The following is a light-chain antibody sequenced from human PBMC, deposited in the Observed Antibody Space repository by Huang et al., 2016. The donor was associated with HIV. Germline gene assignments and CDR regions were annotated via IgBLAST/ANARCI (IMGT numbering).Light chain of an antibody. CDR2: AAS. Sequence: IQLTQSPSSLSASVGERVTISCRANHGISSYLAWYQQKPGKAPKLLIYAASTLQSVVPSRFSGRGSGTDFTLTITSLQPEDFATYYCQQLNGYPLTFGGGTKVEIK. CDR3: QQLNGYPLT. V-gene: IGKV1-9*01. J-gene: IGKJ4*01. CDR1: HGISSY.